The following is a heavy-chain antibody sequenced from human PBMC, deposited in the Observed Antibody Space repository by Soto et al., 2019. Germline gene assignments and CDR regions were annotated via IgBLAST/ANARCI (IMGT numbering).Heavy chain of an antibody. CDR3: TTDLLITSRPSVY. CDR2: IKSKTDGGTT. CDR1: GFTFSNAW. V-gene: IGHV3-15*01. J-gene: IGHJ4*02. Sequence: GGSLRLSCAASGFTFSNAWMSWVRQAPGKGLEWVGRIKSKTDGGTTDYAAPVKGRFTISRDDSKNTLYLQMNSLKTEDTAVYYCTTDLLITSRPSVYWGQGTLVTVSS. D-gene: IGHD3-22*01.